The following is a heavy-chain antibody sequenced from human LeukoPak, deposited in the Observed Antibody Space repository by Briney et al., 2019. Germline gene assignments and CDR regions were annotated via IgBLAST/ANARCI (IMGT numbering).Heavy chain of an antibody. CDR3: ARHDYYDSSGYDLDY. CDR1: GYSFTSYW. D-gene: IGHD3-22*01. CDR2: IDPSDSYT. J-gene: IGHJ4*02. V-gene: IGHV5-10-1*01. Sequence: GESLKISCKGSGYSFTSYWISWVRQMPGKGLEWMGRIDPSDSYTNYSPSFQGHVTISADKSISTAYLQWSSLKASDTAMYYCARHDYYDSSGYDLDYWGQGTLVTVSS.